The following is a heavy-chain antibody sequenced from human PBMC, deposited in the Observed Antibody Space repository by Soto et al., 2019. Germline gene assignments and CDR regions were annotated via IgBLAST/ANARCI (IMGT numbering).Heavy chain of an antibody. J-gene: IGHJ6*02. CDR1: GGPYNSFA. D-gene: IGHD3-10*01. V-gene: IGHV1-69*13. Sequence: ASVKVSCKASGGPYNSFAISWVRQAPGQGLEWIGGIIPVFGTATYAQKFKGRVTITAEESTSTAYMELSSLTSEDTAVYYCARFLGGAGSYYDGQDYNYYNGMDVWGQGTTVTVSS. CDR2: IIPVFGTA. CDR3: ARFLGGAGSYYDGQDYNYYNGMDV.